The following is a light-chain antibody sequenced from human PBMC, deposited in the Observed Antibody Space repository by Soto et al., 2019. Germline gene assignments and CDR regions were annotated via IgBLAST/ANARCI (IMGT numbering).Light chain of an antibody. CDR2: DVS. CDR3: SSYTSSSTLLYV. Sequence: QSALTQPASVSGSPGQSITISCTGTSSDVGGYNYVSWYQQHPGKAPKLMIYDVSNRPSGVSNRFSGSKSGNTASLTISGLQAEEEADYSCSSYTSSSTLLYVFGTGTKVTV. V-gene: IGLV2-14*01. CDR1: SSDVGGYNY. J-gene: IGLJ1*01.